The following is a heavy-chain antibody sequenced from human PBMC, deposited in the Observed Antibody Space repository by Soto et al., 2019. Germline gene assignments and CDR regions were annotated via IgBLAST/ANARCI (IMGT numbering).Heavy chain of an antibody. D-gene: IGHD3-22*01. V-gene: IGHV3-23*01. J-gene: IGHJ4*02. CDR3: AKEADYDSSGPRSCLWY. CDR1: GFTFSSYA. Sequence: ESGGGLVQPGGSLRLSCAASGFTFSSYAMSWVRQAPGKGLEWVSAISGSGGSTYYADSVKGRFTISRDNSKNTLYLQMNSLRAEDTAVYYCAKEADYDSSGPRSCLWYWGQGTLVTVSS. CDR2: ISGSGGST.